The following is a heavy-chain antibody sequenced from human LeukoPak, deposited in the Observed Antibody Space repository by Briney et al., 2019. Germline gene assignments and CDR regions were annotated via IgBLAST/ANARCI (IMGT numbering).Heavy chain of an antibody. CDR2: IYYSGTT. CDR3: ARHEAQDFDY. J-gene: IGHJ4*02. V-gene: IGHV4-39*01. Sequence: SETLSLTCTVSGGSISSSNYDWGWIRQHPGKGLEWIGSIYYSGTTYYSSSLKSRVIISVDTSKNQFSLKLSSVTATDTAVYYCARHEAQDFDYWGQGTLVTVSS. CDR1: GGSISSSNYD.